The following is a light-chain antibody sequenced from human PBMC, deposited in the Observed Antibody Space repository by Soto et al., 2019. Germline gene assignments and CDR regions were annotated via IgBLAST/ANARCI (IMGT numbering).Light chain of an antibody. CDR2: GVS. Sequence: DLQMTQSTSSLSASVVDRVSITCRASQSVRTYLNWYQQKPGKAPNLLIYGVSTLHSGVPSRFSGTGSGTDFTLTISSLQPEDFASYYCQQSYSTPWTFGPGTKVDNK. V-gene: IGKV1-39*01. J-gene: IGKJ1*01. CDR1: QSVRTY. CDR3: QQSYSTPWT.